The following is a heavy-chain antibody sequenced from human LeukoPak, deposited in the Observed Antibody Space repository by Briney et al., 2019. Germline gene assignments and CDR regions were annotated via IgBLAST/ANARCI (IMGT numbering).Heavy chain of an antibody. J-gene: IGHJ4*02. CDR2: IKEDGGEK. V-gene: IGHV3-7*01. Sequence: GGSLRLSCAASGFTVSSNYMSWVRQAPGKGLEWVAHIKEDGGEKYYVDPVKGRFTISRDNAKNSLYLQMNSLRAEDTAMYYCVRDRGYCSGGTCYALWDYWGQGTLVTVSS. CDR1: GFTVSSNY. D-gene: IGHD2-15*01. CDR3: VRDRGYCSGGTCYALWDY.